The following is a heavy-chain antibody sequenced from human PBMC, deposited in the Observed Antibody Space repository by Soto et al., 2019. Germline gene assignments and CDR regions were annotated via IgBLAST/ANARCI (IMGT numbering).Heavy chain of an antibody. D-gene: IGHD3-22*01. CDR1: GGTPSNSA. J-gene: IGHJ6*04. V-gene: IGHV1-69*01. CDR3: AGGRIVGVGTRAYFGVAV. CDR2: IIPVFGLV. Sequence: QVHLLLQSGAEVKKPGSSVKVSCKASGGTPSNSAISWVRQSPGQGLEWRGGIIPVFGLVKYAKNFQGRVTIRSEESTIAADMELSSLRPENPAVYYCAGGRIVGVGTRAYFGVAVWCEVTTVNVAA.